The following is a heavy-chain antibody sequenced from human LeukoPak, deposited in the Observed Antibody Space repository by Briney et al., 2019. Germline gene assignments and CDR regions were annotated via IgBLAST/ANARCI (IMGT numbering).Heavy chain of an antibody. CDR3: ATDRNSWGHDAFDI. D-gene: IGHD1-14*01. J-gene: IGHJ3*02. CDR2: ITYSGST. V-gene: IGHV4-31*03. CDR1: GGSISSGAFY. Sequence: SQTLSLTCTVSGGSISSGAFYWSWIRQHPGKGLEWIGYITYSGSTYYNPSLKSRVTISVATSENQFSLKLGSVTAADTAVYSCATDRNSWGHDAFDIWGQGTMVTVSS.